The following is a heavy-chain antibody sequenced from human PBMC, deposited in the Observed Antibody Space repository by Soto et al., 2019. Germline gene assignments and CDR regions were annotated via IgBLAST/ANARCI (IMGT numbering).Heavy chain of an antibody. J-gene: IGHJ4*02. CDR2: IYWDDDK. V-gene: IGHV2-5*02. D-gene: IGHD3-22*01. Sequence: QITLKESGPTLVKPTQTLTLTCACSGFSLSTRGVGVGWIRQPPGKALEWLALIYWDDDKRYSPSLESRITITKDTSKNQVVLTMTDVDPVDTATYYCAHRRIGLEGSMRYFDYWGQGTLVTVSS. CDR1: GFSLSTRGVG. CDR3: AHRRIGLEGSMRYFDY.